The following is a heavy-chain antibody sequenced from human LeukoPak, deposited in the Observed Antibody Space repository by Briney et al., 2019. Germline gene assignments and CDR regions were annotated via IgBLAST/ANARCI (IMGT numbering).Heavy chain of an antibody. CDR2: IILILGIA. CDR1: GGTFSSYA. Sequence: SVKVSCKASGGTFSSYAVSWVRQAPGQGLEWMGRIILILGIANNAQKFQGRVTITADKSTSTAYMELSSLRSEDKAVYYCARGSSYAHDTPLGYWGQGALVSVSS. J-gene: IGHJ4*02. V-gene: IGHV1-69*04. CDR3: ARGSSYAHDTPLGY. D-gene: IGHD2-2*01.